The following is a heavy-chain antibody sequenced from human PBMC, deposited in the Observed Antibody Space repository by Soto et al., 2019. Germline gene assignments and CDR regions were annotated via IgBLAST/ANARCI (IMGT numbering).Heavy chain of an antibody. D-gene: IGHD3-22*01. J-gene: IGHJ4*02. CDR2: IYDGGST. V-gene: IGHV4-59*01. CDR1: GGSISSYY. Sequence: SETLSLTCTVSGGSISSYYWSWIRQPPGKGLGWIEYIYDGGSTSYNPSLKSRVTISVDTSKNNSSLKLSAVTAADAAVYYCAAYDSSSYYDYWGQGTLVTVS. CDR3: AAYDSSSYYDY.